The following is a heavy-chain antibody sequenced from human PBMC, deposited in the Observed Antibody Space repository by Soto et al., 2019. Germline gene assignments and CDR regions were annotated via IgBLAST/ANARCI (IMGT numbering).Heavy chain of an antibody. J-gene: IGHJ6*02. V-gene: IGHV1-69*01. CDR3: AIGITIFGVVSHRYYYYGMDV. CDR2: IIPIFGTA. D-gene: IGHD3-3*01. Sequence: QVQLVQSGAEVKEPGSSVKVSCKASGGTFSSYAISWVRQAPGQGLEWMGGIIPIFGTANYAQKFQGRVTITADESTSTAYMELSSLRSEDTAVYYCAIGITIFGVVSHRYYYYGMDVWGQGTTVTVSS. CDR1: GGTFSSYA.